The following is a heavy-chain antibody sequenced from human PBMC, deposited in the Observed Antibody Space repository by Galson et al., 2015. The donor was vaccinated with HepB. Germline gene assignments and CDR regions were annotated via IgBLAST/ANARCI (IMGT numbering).Heavy chain of an antibody. V-gene: IGHV3-33*08. D-gene: IGHD3-10*01. CDR1: GFTFSSYG. CDR2: IWYDGSNK. Sequence: SLRLSCAASGFTFSSYGMHWVRQAPGKGLEWVAVIWYDGSNKYYADSVKGRFTISRDNSKNTLYLQMNSLRAEDTAVYYCAREGFGEFPPQYNWFDPWGQGTLVTVSS. J-gene: IGHJ5*02. CDR3: AREGFGEFPPQYNWFDP.